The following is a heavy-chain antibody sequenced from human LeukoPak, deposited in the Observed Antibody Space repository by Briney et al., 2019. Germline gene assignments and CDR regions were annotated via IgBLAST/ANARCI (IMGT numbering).Heavy chain of an antibody. J-gene: IGHJ5*02. CDR3: ARCIVVVRAAIDWFDP. CDR2: IYYSGST. V-gene: IGHV4-39*01. Sequence: SETLPLTRPVSGGSLRSRSYYWRWMRQPPGKGLEWIGSIYYSGSTYYNQSLKHRVTIYVDTHKKQSSLTLSAVTAADTAVYYCARCIVVVRAAIDWFDPWGQGTLVTVSS. D-gene: IGHD2-2*01. CDR1: GGSLRSRSYY.